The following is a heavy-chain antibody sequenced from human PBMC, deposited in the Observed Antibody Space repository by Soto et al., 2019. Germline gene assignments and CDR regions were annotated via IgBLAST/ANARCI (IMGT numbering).Heavy chain of an antibody. CDR1: GFTVSSIY. J-gene: IGHJ5*02. V-gene: IGHV3-53*04. Sequence: EVQLVESGGGLVQPGGSLRLSCAASGFTVSSIYMSWVRQAPGKGLEWVSVIYSGGSTYYADSVKGRFTISRHNSKNTLYLKMNSLRAEDTAVYYCAREVGHGWFDPWGQGTLVTVSS. CDR3: AREVGHGWFDP. CDR2: IYSGGST.